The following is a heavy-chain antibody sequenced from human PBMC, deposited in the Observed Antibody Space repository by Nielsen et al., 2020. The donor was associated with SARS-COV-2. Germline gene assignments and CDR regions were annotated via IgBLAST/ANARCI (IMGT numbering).Heavy chain of an antibody. CDR2: ISGSGGST. CDR1: GFIFSSYA. J-gene: IGHJ4*02. D-gene: IGHD1-26*01. CDR3: AKSTYSGSYYGFDY. V-gene: IGHV3-23*01. Sequence: GESLKISCTASGFIFSSYAMSWVRQAPGKGLEWVSAISGSGGSTYYADSVKGRFTISRDNSKNTLYLQMNSLRAEDTAVYYCAKSTYSGSYYGFDYWGQGTLVTSPQ.